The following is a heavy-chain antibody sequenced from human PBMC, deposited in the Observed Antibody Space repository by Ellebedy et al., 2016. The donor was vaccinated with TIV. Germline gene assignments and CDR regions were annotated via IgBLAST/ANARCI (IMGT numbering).Heavy chain of an antibody. CDR1: GFTVSSNY. CDR3: ARARRFCNGEKCYSLEFDY. V-gene: IGHV3-53*01. J-gene: IGHJ4*02. Sequence: GESLKISCAASGFTVSSNYMNWVRQAPGKGLEWVSVLYAGGNTYYADSVRGRFTISRDNSRNTLYLQMNSLRAEDTAVYYCARARRFCNGEKCYSLEFDYWGQGTLVTVSS. D-gene: IGHD2-15*01. CDR2: LYAGGNT.